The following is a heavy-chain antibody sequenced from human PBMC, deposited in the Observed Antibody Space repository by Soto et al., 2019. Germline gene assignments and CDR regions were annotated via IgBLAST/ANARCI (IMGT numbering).Heavy chain of an antibody. CDR1: GGSISSGGYY. D-gene: IGHD2-2*01. CDR2: IYYSGST. CDR3: ARAPADIVVVPAAYWFDP. Sequence: NPSETLSLTCTVSGGSISSGGYYWSWIRQHPGKGLEWIGYIYYSGSTYYNPSLKSRVTISVDTSKNHFSLKLSSVTAADTAVYYCARAPADIVVVPAAYWFDPWGQGTLVTVSS. V-gene: IGHV4-31*03. J-gene: IGHJ5*02.